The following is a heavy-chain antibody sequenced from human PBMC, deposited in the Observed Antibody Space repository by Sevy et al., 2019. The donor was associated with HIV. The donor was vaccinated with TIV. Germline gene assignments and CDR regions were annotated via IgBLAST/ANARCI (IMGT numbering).Heavy chain of an antibody. V-gene: IGHV3-49*03. D-gene: IGHD2-21*01. CDR1: GFTFGDFA. J-gene: IGHJ6*02. CDR2: IRSKDYGGTT. Sequence: GGSLRLSCTTSGFTFGDFAMSWFSQAPGKGLEWVGFIRSKDYGGTTEYAASVKGRFTISRDDSKNIAYMQMNSLKTEDTAVYFCTRDGGGGNILASYYYYDMDVWGQGTTVTVSS. CDR3: TRDGGGGNILASYYYYDMDV.